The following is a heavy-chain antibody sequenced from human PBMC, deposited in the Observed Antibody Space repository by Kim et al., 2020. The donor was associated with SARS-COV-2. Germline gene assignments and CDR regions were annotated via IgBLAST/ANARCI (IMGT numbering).Heavy chain of an antibody. CDR1: GYTFTSYD. D-gene: IGHD6-13*01. CDR2: MNPNSGNT. Sequence: ASVKVSCKASGYTFTSYDINWVRQATGQGLEWMGWMNPNSGNTGYAQKFQGRVTMTRNTSISTAYMELSSLRSEDTAVYYCARSCKSSSSWYRNWFDPWGQGTLVTVSS. CDR3: ARSCKSSSSWYRNWFDP. V-gene: IGHV1-8*01. J-gene: IGHJ5*02.